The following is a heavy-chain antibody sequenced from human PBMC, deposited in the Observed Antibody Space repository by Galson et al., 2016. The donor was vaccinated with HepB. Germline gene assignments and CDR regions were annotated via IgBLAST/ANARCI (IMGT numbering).Heavy chain of an antibody. D-gene: IGHD1-26*01. CDR2: IYHSGST. V-gene: IGHV4-30-2*01. J-gene: IGHJ3*02. CDR1: GGSISSGGYS. CDR3: ARARIVGATIEAFDI. Sequence: TLSLTCAVSGGSISSGGYSWSWIRQPPGKGLEWIGYIYHSGSTKYDPSLKSRVTFSVDTSKKQFSLKLSTATAADTAVYYCARARIVGATIEAFDIWGRGTLVTVSS.